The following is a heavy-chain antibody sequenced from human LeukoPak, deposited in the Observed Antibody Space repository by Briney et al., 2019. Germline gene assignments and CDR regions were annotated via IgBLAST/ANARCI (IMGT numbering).Heavy chain of an antibody. CDR1: GYTFTGYY. CDR3: ARDMVQGSSGEYYYYYMDV. Sequence: ASVKVSCKASGYTFTGYYMHWVRQAPGQGLEWMGWINPNSGGTNYAQKFQGRVTMTRDTSISTAYMELSRLRSDDTAVYYCARDMVQGSSGEYYYYYMDVWGKGTTVTVSS. CDR2: INPNSGGT. D-gene: IGHD3-22*01. V-gene: IGHV1-2*02. J-gene: IGHJ6*03.